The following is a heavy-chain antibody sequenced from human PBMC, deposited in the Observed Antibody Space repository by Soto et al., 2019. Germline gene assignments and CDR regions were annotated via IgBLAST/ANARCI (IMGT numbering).Heavy chain of an antibody. CDR1: GYTFISYH. CDR2: MNPNSGNT. CDR3: ARCVTYYDILTGPEYYYYYYMDV. Sequence: ASVKVSCKASGYTFISYHIYWVRQVPGQGLEWMGIMNPNSGNTGYAQKFQGRVTMTRNTSISTAYMELSSLRSEDTAVYYCARCVTYYDILTGPEYYYYYYMDVWGKGTTVTVSS. J-gene: IGHJ6*03. D-gene: IGHD3-9*01. V-gene: IGHV1-8*02.